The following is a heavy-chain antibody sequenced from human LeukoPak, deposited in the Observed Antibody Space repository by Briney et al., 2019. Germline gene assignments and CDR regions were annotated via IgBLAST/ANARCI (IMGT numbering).Heavy chain of an antibody. D-gene: IGHD1-26*01. CDR3: ARVGARYYFDY. CDR1: GGSISSYY. J-gene: IGHJ4*02. CDR2: IYYSGST. Sequence: SETLSLTCTVSGGSISSYYWSWIRQPPGKGLEWIGYIYYSGSTNYSPSLKSRVTISVDTSKNQFSLKLSSVTAADTAVYYCARVGARYYFDYWGQGTLVTVSS. V-gene: IGHV4-59*01.